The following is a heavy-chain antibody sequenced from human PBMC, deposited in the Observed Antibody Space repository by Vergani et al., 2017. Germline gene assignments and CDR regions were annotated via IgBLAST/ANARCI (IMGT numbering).Heavy chain of an antibody. CDR3: ASGKYYSDSTSQFRGRYFDV. CDR1: GDSIISRSYY. CDR2: IYNSGNG. D-gene: IGHD3-16*01. J-gene: IGHJ2*01. Sequence: QMQLQESGPGLVKASQTLSLTCTVSGDSIISRSYYWGWIRQPPGKGLEWIGRIYNSGNGDSSSSLKSRVTISVFTSKNHFSLRLTSVTAADTALYYCASGKYYSDSTSQFRGRYFDVWGRVTLVTVPS. V-gene: IGHV4-39*02.